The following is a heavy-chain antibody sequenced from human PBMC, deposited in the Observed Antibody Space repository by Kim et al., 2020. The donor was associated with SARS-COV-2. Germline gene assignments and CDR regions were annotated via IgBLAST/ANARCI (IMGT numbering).Heavy chain of an antibody. D-gene: IGHD3-10*01. Sequence: GGSLRLSCTASGFTFGDYAMSWVRQAPGKGLEWVGFIRSKAYGGTTEYAASVKGRFTISRDDSKSIAYLQMNSLKTEDTAVYYCISQRVRGVIDDYWGQGTLVTVSS. J-gene: IGHJ4*02. V-gene: IGHV3-49*04. CDR2: IRSKAYGGTT. CDR1: GFTFGDYA. CDR3: ISQRVRGVIDDY.